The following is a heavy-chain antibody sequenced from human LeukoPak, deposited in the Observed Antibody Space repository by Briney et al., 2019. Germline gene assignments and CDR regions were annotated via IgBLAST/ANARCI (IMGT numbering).Heavy chain of an antibody. J-gene: IGHJ6*03. D-gene: IGHD3-10*01. CDR3: ARDPYYYGSGSILYYYYYMDV. Sequence: PSETLSLTCAVYGGSFSGYYWSWIRQPPGKGLEWIGEINHSGSTNYNPSLKSRVTISVDTSKNQFSLKLSSVTAADTAVYYCARDPYYYGSGSILYYYYYMDVWGKGTTVTVSS. CDR1: GGSFSGYY. CDR2: INHSGST. V-gene: IGHV4-34*01.